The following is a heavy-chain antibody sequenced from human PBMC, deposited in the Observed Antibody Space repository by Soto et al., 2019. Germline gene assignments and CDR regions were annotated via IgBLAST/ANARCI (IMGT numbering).Heavy chain of an antibody. CDR1: GGSISSGGYY. J-gene: IGHJ3*02. CDR2: IYYSGST. D-gene: IGHD3-22*01. CDR3: ARVKVEYYYDSSGPSPFDI. Sequence: ASETLSLTCTVSGGSISSGGYYWSWIRQHPGKGLEWIGYIYYSGSTYYNPSLKSRVTISVDTSKNQFSLKLSSVTAADTAVYYCARVKVEYYYDSSGPSPFDIWGQGTMVTVSS. V-gene: IGHV4-31*03.